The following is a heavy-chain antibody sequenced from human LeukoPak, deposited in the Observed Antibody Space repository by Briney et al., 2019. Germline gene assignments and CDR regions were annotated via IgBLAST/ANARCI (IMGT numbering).Heavy chain of an antibody. CDR3: VWSSGYYRRYFDY. CDR1: GGSISSYY. J-gene: IGHJ4*02. Sequence: SETLSLTCTVSGGSISSYYWSWIRQPAGKGLEWIGEIYHSGSTNYKPSLKTRVTISVDKSKNQFSLKLSSVTAADTAVYYCVWSSGYYRRYFDYWGQGTLVTVSS. D-gene: IGHD3-22*01. V-gene: IGHV4-59*12. CDR2: IYHSGST.